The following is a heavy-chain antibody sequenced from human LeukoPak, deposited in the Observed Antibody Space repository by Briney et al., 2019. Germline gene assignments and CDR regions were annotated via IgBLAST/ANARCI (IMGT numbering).Heavy chain of an antibody. CDR2: ISSSGSTI. Sequence: PGGSLRLSCAASGFTFSSYEMNWVRQAPGKGLEWVSYISSSGSTIYYADSVKGRFTISRDNAKNSLYLQMNRLRAEDTAVYYCARVGYSYGYYYYYMDVWGKGTTVTVSS. D-gene: IGHD5-18*01. CDR3: ARVGYSYGYYYYYMDV. CDR1: GFTFSSYE. V-gene: IGHV3-48*03. J-gene: IGHJ6*03.